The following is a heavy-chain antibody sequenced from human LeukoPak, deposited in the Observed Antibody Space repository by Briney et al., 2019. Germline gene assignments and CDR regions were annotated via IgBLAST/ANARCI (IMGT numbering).Heavy chain of an antibody. CDR2: TGSGDSA. Sequence: GGSLRLSCAASGFTFSSYAMTWVRQAPGKGLEWVSATGSGDSAYYSDSVKGRFTISRDQSKSTVYLQMTSLRAEDTAVFYCAKGTTDYDASDPLDFGGQGTLVTVSS. CDR3: AKGTTDYDASDPLDF. J-gene: IGHJ4*02. D-gene: IGHD3-16*01. CDR1: GFTFSSYA. V-gene: IGHV3-23*01.